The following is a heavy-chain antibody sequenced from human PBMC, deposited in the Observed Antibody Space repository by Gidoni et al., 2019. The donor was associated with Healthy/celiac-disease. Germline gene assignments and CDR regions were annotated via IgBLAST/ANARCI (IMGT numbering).Heavy chain of an antibody. D-gene: IGHD6-19*01. J-gene: IGHJ4*02. V-gene: IGHV3-23*01. CDR1: GFTFSSYA. Sequence: EVQLLESGGGVVQPGGSLRLSCAAYGFTFSSYAMSWVRQAPGKGLEWVSAISGSGGSTYSADSVKGRFTISRDNSKNTLYLQMNSLRAEDTAVYYCAKDKAVLLSGWGGSPPDYWGQGTLVTVSS. CDR3: AKDKAVLLSGWGGSPPDY. CDR2: ISGSGGST.